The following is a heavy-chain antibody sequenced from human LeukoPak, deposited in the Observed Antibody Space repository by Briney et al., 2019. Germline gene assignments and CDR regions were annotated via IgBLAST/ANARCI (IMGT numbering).Heavy chain of an antibody. J-gene: IGHJ4*02. D-gene: IGHD3-3*01. CDR3: ARGQVLRFLEWLYYFDY. CDR2: ISYDGTNK. CDR1: GFTFSSYA. Sequence: PGGSLRLSCAASGFTFSSYAMHWVRQAPGKGLEWVAVISYDGTNKHYADSVKGRFTISRDNSKNTLYVQMNSLRAEDTAVYYCARGQVLRFLEWLYYFDYWGQGTLVTVSS. V-gene: IGHV3-30*04.